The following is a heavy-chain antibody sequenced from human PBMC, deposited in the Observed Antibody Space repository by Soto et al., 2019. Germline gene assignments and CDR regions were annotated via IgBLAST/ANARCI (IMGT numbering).Heavy chain of an antibody. D-gene: IGHD3-22*01. CDR3: ARAGGYFELDY. CDR2: INYSGST. J-gene: IGHJ4*02. Sequence: QVQLQESGPGLVKPSETLSLTCSVSGGSISSHYWSWIRQPPGKGLECIGYINYSGSTNYNPSLNSQVTIPVDASKNQFSLKLSSVTAADTAVYYCARAGGYFELDYWGQGTLVTVSA. CDR1: GGSISSHY. V-gene: IGHV4-59*11.